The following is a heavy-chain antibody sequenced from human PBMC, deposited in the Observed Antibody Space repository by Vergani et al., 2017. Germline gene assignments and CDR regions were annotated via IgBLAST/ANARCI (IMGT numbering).Heavy chain of an antibody. D-gene: IGHD6-13*01. CDR2: ISGSGGST. Sequence: EVQLLESGGDLVQPGGSLRLSCAASGFTFIMHAMSWVRQAPGKGLEWVSAISGSGGSTYYADSVKGRFTISRDNSKNTLYLQMNSLRAEDTAVYYCAKDSSSPGWDAHSDWGQGTLVTVSS. CDR3: AKDSSSPGWDAHSD. CDR1: GFTFIMHA. J-gene: IGHJ4*02. V-gene: IGHV3-23*01.